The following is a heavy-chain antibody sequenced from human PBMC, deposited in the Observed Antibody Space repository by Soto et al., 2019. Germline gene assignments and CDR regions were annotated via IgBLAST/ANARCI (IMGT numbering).Heavy chain of an antibody. J-gene: IGHJ4*02. Sequence: SQTLRLTWVVDGGCLSGYDGSWIRQPTGKGLEWIGEINHSGTTTYNPPLKSRVTISVDTSKNQFSLKLSSVTAADTAVYYCAGAGYSYGYGAYWGQGTLVTVSS. CDR2: INHSGTT. D-gene: IGHD5-18*01. V-gene: IGHV4-34*01. CDR3: AGAGYSYGYGAY. CDR1: GGCLSGYD.